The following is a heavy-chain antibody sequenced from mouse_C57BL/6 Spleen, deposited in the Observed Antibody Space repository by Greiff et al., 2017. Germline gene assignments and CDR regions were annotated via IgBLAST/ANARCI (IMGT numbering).Heavy chain of an antibody. CDR3: AGYYYGSSPFAY. V-gene: IGHV1-81*01. D-gene: IGHD1-1*01. Sequence: VQLQQSGAELARPGASVKLSCKASGYTFTSYGISWVKQRTGQGLEWIGEIYPRSGNTYYNEKLKGKATLTADKSSSTAYMELRSLTSEDSAVYFCAGYYYGSSPFAYWGQGTLVTVSA. J-gene: IGHJ3*01. CDR2: IYPRSGNT. CDR1: GYTFTSYG.